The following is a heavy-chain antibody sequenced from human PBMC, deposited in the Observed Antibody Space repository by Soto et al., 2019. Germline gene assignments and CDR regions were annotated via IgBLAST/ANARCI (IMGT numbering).Heavy chain of an antibody. J-gene: IGHJ4*02. CDR2: IWHDGSNE. CDR3: ARDFSTYCTGGSCPFDY. D-gene: IGHD2-15*01. V-gene: IGHV3-33*01. CDR1: GFTFSAYG. Sequence: QVQLVESGGGVVQPGGSLRISCAASGFTFSAYGMHWVRQAPGKGLEWVALIWHDGSNEYYGDYVKGRFTISRDNSKDTLYLQIDSLRGEATAVYYCARDFSTYCTGGSCPFDYWGQGTLVIVSS.